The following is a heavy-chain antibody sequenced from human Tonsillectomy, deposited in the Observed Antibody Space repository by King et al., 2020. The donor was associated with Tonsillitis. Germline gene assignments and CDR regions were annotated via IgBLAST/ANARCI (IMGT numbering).Heavy chain of an antibody. Sequence: QVQLVQSGAEVKKPGSSVKVSCKTSGGTFSNYAFSLVRQATGQGLEWMGRIISVLGIVNYAKKFQGRVTLTAVKSTRTADMGLSSLRSEDTAVYYCAEDSGYCSGGSCYGFYYYYMDVWGKGTTVTVSS. CDR3: AEDSGYCSGGSCYGFYYYYMDV. J-gene: IGHJ6*03. V-gene: IGHV1-69*04. CDR1: GGTFSNYA. D-gene: IGHD2-15*01. CDR2: IISVLGIV.